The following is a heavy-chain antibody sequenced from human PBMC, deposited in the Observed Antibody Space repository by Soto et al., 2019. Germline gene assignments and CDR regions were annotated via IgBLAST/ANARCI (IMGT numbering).Heavy chain of an antibody. CDR1: GFTFSSYS. Sequence: EVQLVESGGGLVKPGGSLRLSCAASGFTFSSYSMNWVRQAPGKGLEWVSSISSSSSYIYYADSVKGRFTIFRDNAKNSLYLQMNSLRAEDTAVYYCARAPYYYDRRGYCAYWGQGTLVTVSS. CDR3: ARAPYYYDRRGYCAY. V-gene: IGHV3-21*01. D-gene: IGHD3-22*01. J-gene: IGHJ4*02. CDR2: ISSSSSYI.